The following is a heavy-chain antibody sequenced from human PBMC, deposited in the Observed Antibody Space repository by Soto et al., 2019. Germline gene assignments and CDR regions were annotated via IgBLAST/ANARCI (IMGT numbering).Heavy chain of an antibody. J-gene: IGHJ6*02. CDR1: GFTFSTYA. V-gene: IGHV3-23*01. CDR2: IRGSGGST. CDR3: AKERFEGGSNGLDV. Sequence: EVQLLESGGGLVQPGGSLRLACAASGFTFSTYAMSWVRQAPGKGLEWVSTIRGSGGSTYYADSVKGRLTSSRDNSKNTLYLQMNSLRAEDTAVYYCAKERFEGGSNGLDVWGQGTTVTVSS. D-gene: IGHD3-9*01.